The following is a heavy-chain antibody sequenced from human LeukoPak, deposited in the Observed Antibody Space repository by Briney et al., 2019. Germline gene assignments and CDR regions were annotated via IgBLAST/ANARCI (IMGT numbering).Heavy chain of an antibody. CDR3: ARKSRADY. CDR2: TFPGGSDT. J-gene: IGHJ4*02. V-gene: IGHV5-51*01. Sequence: GESLKISCKGSGYIFTNYWIGWVRQMPGKGLEWMGITFPGGSDTRYSPSFQGQVTISADKSISTAYLQWSRLKASDTAMYYCARKSRADYWGQGTLVTVSS. CDR1: GYIFTNYW.